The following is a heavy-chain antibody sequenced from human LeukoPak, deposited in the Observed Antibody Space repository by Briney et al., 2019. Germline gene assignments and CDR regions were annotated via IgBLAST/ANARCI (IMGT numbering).Heavy chain of an antibody. V-gene: IGHV3-23*01. CDR3: AKDGIMMFGVIIGLFYLDS. Sequence: HPGGSLRLSCAASGFTFTSCTMNWVRQAPGKGLEWVSGISGSADSTFYADSVKGRFTVSRDNSKNTVYLQMNSLRAEDTAVYYCAKDGIMMFGVIIGLFYLDSWGQGTLVTVSS. D-gene: IGHD3-3*01. CDR2: ISGSADST. CDR1: GFTFTSCT. J-gene: IGHJ4*02.